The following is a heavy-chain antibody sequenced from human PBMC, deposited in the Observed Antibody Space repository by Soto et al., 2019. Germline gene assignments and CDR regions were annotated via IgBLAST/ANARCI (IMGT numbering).Heavy chain of an antibody. V-gene: IGHV3-15*07. CDR1: GLSFNTAW. J-gene: IGHJ5*02. CDR3: TTDPAPSPDT. CDR2: IRSKTDGETT. Sequence: EVQLVESGGGLVKPGGSLRLSCAASGLSFNTAWMNWVRQAPGKGREWVGRIRSKTDGETTDDAAHVKGRFIISIDDSQNTVYLQMNSLKTEDTGVYYCTTDPAPSPDTWGQGNMVIVSS.